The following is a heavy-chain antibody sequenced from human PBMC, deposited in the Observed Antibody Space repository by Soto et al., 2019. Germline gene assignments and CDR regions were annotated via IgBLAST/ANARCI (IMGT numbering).Heavy chain of an antibody. CDR2: INPNRGGT. D-gene: IGHD6-13*01. CDR3: ARDLRDRHSTPPATVYYSYLDV. J-gene: IGHJ6*03. CDR1: VYAITGYY. Sequence: ASVNGYCKASVYAITGYYMVRVSQTPGQGLKWVEWINPNRGGTNYAQKFQGWVTMTRDTSISTAYMDLSRLRSDDTAVYYCARDLRDRHSTPPATVYYSYLDVWGKGTTVTVS. V-gene: IGHV1-2*04.